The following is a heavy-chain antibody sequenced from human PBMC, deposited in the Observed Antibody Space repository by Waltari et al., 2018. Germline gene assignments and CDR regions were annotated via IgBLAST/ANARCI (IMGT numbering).Heavy chain of an antibody. CDR1: GFTFSSYW. V-gene: IGHV3-7*01. D-gene: IGHD2-21*01. CDR2: IKQDGSEK. Sequence: EVQLVESGGGLVQPGGSLRLSCAASGFTFSSYWMSWVRQAPGKGLEWVANIKQDGSEKYYVDSVKGRFTISRDNAKNSLYLQMNSLRAEDTAVYYCARVGIRRDGDNNYWGQGTLVTVSS. CDR3: ARVGIRRDGDNNY. J-gene: IGHJ4*02.